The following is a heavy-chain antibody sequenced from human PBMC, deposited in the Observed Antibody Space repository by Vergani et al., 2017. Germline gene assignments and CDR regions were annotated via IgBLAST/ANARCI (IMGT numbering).Heavy chain of an antibody. CDR1: GYTFTGYY. D-gene: IGHD4-17*01. CDR2: INPNSGCP. Sequence: QVQLVQSGAEVKKPGASVKVSCKASGYTFTGYYMHWVRQAPGQGLEWMGWINPNSGCPNYAQKFQGRVTMTRDTSISTAYMELSRLRSDDTAVYYCARGPYYGDYVSTRVEYFQHWGQGTLVTVSS. V-gene: IGHV1-2*02. J-gene: IGHJ1*01. CDR3: ARGPYYGDYVSTRVEYFQH.